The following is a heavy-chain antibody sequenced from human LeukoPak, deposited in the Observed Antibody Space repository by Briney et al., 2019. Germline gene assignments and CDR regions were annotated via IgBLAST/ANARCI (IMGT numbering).Heavy chain of an antibody. CDR3: ARGVRSDY. CDR1: GYTFTNYD. V-gene: IGHV1-8*01. Sequence: ASVKVSCKTSGYTFTNYDINWVRQATGQGLEWMGWMNPNSGNTRCAQKFQGRFTMTSSTSISTAYMELSSLRSEDTAVYYCARGVRSDYWGQGTLVTVSS. J-gene: IGHJ4*02. D-gene: IGHD3-22*01. CDR2: MNPNSGNT.